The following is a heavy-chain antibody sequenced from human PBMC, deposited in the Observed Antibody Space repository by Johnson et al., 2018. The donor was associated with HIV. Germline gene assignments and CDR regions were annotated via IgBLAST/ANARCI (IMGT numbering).Heavy chain of an antibody. Sequence: QMQLVESGGGLIQPGGSMRLSCAASRFTFSSYAMHWVRQAPGKGLEWVAIISYDGSNKYYADSVKGRFTISRDNSKNTLYLQMNSLRAEDTAVYYCAKGEGYCGGDCLDAFDIWGQGTMVTVSS. J-gene: IGHJ3*02. D-gene: IGHD2-21*01. CDR3: AKGEGYCGGDCLDAFDI. V-gene: IGHV3-30*04. CDR1: RFTFSSYA. CDR2: ISYDGSNK.